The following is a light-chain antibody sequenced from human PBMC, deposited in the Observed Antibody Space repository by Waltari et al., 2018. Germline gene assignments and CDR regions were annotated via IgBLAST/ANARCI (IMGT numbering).Light chain of an antibody. CDR3: QQSYSTPWT. J-gene: IGKJ1*01. Sequence: DIQLPQSPSSVSASVGDRVTITCRASQGIRNWLAWYQQKPGKAPKLLIFGATTLQSGVPSRFSGSGSGTDFTLTISSLQPEDFATYYCQQSYSTPWTFGQGTKVEIK. V-gene: IGKV1-12*01. CDR2: GAT. CDR1: QGIRNW.